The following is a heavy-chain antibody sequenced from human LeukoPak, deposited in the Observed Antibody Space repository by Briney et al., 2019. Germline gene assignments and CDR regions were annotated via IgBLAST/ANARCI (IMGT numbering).Heavy chain of an antibody. V-gene: IGHV4-4*07. CDR2: IYISGST. CDR1: GGSISSNY. J-gene: IGHJ3*02. CDR3: ARDTPSVPRAFDI. D-gene: IGHD2-2*01. Sequence: SETLSLTCTVSGGSISSNYWSWIRQSAGKGLEWIGRIYISGSTNYNPSLKSRVTTSVEMSKNQFSLKMSSVTAADTAVYYCARDTPSVPRAFDIWGQGTMVTVSS.